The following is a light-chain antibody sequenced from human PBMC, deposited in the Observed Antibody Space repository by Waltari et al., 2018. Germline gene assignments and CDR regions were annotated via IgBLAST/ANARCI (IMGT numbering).Light chain of an antibody. CDR2: GAS. CDR3: QNYVRLPAT. V-gene: IGKV3-20*01. J-gene: IGKJ1*01. CDR1: QSVSRA. Sequence: DIVLTQSPGTLSWSPGERATPPCRASQSVSRALAWYQQRPGQAPRLLIYGASSRATDIPDRFSGSGSGTDFSLTISRLEPEDFAVYYCQNYVRLPATFGQGTKVEIK.